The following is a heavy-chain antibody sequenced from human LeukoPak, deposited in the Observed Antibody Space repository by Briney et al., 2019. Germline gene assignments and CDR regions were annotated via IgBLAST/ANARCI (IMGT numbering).Heavy chain of an antibody. CDR2: LSGSGGGT. CDR3: AKRGVVIRVFLVGFHKEAYYFDS. CDR1: GITLSNYG. V-gene: IGHV3-23*01. J-gene: IGHJ4*02. D-gene: IGHD3-10*01. Sequence: GGSLRLSCAVSGITLSNYGMSWVRQAPGKGLEWVAGLSGSGGGTNYADSVQGRFTISRDNPKNTLHLQMNSLRAEDTAVYFCAKRGVVIRVFLVGFHKEAYYFDSWGQGALVTVSS.